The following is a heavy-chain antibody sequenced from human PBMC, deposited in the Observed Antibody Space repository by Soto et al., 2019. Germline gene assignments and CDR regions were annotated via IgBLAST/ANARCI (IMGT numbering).Heavy chain of an antibody. Sequence: LRLSCAASGFILSPYWMHWVRQAPGRGLEWVSRLSSDGFGAAYADSVKGRFFISRDIARNTLFLQMNSLRADDTAVYYCARDLGGPDYWGRGTSVTVSS. CDR2: LSSDGFGA. CDR1: GFILSPYW. D-gene: IGHD3-16*01. J-gene: IGHJ4*02. V-gene: IGHV3-74*03. CDR3: ARDLGGPDY.